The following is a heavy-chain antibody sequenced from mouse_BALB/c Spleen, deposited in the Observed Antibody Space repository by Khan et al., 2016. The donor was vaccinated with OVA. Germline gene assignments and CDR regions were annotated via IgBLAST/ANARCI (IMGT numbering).Heavy chain of an antibody. V-gene: IGHV5-9*02. J-gene: IGHJ3*01. CDR2: ISGTGIYT. CDR3: SRPSYYGNPWFTY. Sequence: EVELVEAGGDLVKPGGSLKLSCAPSGFAFSSYDMSWVRQTPEKRLEWVATISGTGIYTFYPDSVKGRFTISRDTARNTPYLQMSSLRSEDTALYDCSRPSYYGNPWFTYWGQGTLVTVSA. CDR1: GFAFSSYD. D-gene: IGHD2-10*01.